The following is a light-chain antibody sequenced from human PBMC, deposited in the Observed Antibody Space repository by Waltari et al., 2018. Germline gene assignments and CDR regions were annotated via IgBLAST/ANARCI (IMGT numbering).Light chain of an antibody. J-gene: IGKJ2*01. V-gene: IGKV1-12*01. CDR2: AAS. CDR3: QQANTFPYT. Sequence: DIQMTQSPSSVSASVGDRVTITCRASQDVSNWLAWYQQNPGKAPKFLIYAASSLQRGVPSRFSGSGSGTDFTLTISSLQPDDFATYYCQQANTFPYTFGQGTKVEIK. CDR1: QDVSNW.